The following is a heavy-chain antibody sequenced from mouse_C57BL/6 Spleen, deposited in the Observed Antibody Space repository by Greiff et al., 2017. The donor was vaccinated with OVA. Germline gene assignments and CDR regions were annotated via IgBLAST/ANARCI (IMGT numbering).Heavy chain of an antibody. V-gene: IGHV14-4*01. D-gene: IGHD2-5*01. CDR1: GFNIKDDY. Sequence: VQLQQSGAELVRPGASVKLSCTASGFNIKDDYMHWVKQRPEQGLEWIGWNDPENGDTEYASKFQGKATITADTSSNTAYLQLSSLTSEDTAVYYCTPHYSNYAMDYWGQGTSVTVSS. CDR3: TPHYSNYAMDY. J-gene: IGHJ4*01. CDR2: NDPENGDT.